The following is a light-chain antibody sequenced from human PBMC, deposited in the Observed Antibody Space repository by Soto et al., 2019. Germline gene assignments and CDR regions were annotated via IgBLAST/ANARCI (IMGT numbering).Light chain of an antibody. J-gene: IGKJ2*01. Sequence: EIVMTQSPATLSVSPGERATLSCRASQSVSSNLAWYQQKPGQAHRLLIYVASTRATGIPARFSGSGSGTEFTLTISSLQSEDFAVYYCQQYDTWPPYTFGQGTKLESK. CDR1: QSVSSN. CDR3: QQYDTWPPYT. V-gene: IGKV3-15*01. CDR2: VAS.